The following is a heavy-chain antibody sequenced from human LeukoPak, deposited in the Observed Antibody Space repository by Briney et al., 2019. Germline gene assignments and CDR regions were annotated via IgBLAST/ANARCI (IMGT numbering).Heavy chain of an antibody. CDR2: ITSDSDGSST. CDR3: IRSSGWPDY. Sequence: QPGGSLRLSCAASGFTLSNHWMHWVRQAPGKGLLWVSRITSDSDGSSTVYADSARGRFTISRDNAKNTLYLQMNSLRAEDTAVYYCIRSSGWPDYWGQGTLVTVSS. CDR1: GFTLSNHW. D-gene: IGHD6-19*01. J-gene: IGHJ4*02. V-gene: IGHV3-74*01.